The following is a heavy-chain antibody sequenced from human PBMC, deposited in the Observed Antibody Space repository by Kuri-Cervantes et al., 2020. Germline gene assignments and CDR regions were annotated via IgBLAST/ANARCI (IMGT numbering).Heavy chain of an antibody. V-gene: IGHV3-20*01. CDR3: ARSNLRAIAFDI. CDR1: GFTFDDYA. D-gene: IGHD3-10*01. Sequence: GESLKISCAASGFTFDDYAMHWVRQAPGKGLEWVSGINWNGGSTGYADSVKGRFTISRDNAKNSLYLQMNSLRAEDTALYHCARSNLRAIAFDIWGQGTMVTVSS. CDR2: INWNGGST. J-gene: IGHJ3*02.